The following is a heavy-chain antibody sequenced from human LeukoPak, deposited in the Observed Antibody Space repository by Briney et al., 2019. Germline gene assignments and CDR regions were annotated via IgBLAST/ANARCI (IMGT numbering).Heavy chain of an antibody. CDR3: ARERGSGWEVYGMDV. V-gene: IGHV1-46*01. J-gene: IGHJ6*04. CDR2: INPSGGST. Sequence: GASVKVSCKASGYTFTSYYMHWVRQAPGQGLEWMGIINPSGGSTSYAQKFQGRVTMTRDTSTSTVNMEMSSLRSEDTAGYYCARERGSGWEVYGMDVWGKGTTVTVSS. D-gene: IGHD6-19*01. CDR1: GYTFTSYY.